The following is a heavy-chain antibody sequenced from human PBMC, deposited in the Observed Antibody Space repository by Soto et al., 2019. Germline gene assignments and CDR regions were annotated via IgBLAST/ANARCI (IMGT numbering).Heavy chain of an antibody. CDR2: IYSGGST. CDR1: GFTVSSNY. V-gene: IGHV3-53*02. Sequence: EVQLVETGGRLIQPGGSLRLSCAASGFTVSSNYMSWVSQAPGKGLEWVSVIYSGGSTYYADSVKGRFTISRDKSKNTLYLQMNSLSAEDTAVYYCARDRSSGLTGMDVWGQGTTVTVSS. D-gene: IGHD6-19*01. CDR3: ARDRSSGLTGMDV. J-gene: IGHJ6*02.